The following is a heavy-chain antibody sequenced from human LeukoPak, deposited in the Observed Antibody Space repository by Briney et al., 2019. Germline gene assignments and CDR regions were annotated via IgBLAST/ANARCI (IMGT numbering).Heavy chain of an antibody. CDR3: ARVIPEAGFDP. J-gene: IGHJ5*02. Sequence: SETLSLTCTVSGGSISSYYWSWLRQPAGKGLEWIGRMSSSGTTNYNPSLESRVTMSVDTSKNQFSLKLSSVTAADTAVYYCARVIPEAGFDPWGQGTLVTVSS. CDR2: MSSSGTT. V-gene: IGHV4-4*07. CDR1: GGSISSYY. D-gene: IGHD1-14*01.